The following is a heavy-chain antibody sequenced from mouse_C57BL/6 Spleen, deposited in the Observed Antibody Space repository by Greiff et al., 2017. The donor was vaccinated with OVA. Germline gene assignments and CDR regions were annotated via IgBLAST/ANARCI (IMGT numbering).Heavy chain of an antibody. J-gene: IGHJ2*01. CDR2: INPNNGGT. V-gene: IGHV1-26*01. Sequence: VQLQQSGPELVKPGASVKISCKASGYTFTDYYMNWVKQSHGKSLEWIGDINPNNGGTSYNQKFKGKATLTVDKSSSTAYMELRSLTSEDSGVYYCAREGEYFDYWGQGTTLTVSS. CDR1: GYTFTDYY. CDR3: AREGEYFDY.